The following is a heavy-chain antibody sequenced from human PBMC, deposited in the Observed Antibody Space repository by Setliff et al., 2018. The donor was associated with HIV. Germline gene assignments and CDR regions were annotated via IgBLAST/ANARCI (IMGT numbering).Heavy chain of an antibody. D-gene: IGHD6-13*01. J-gene: IGHJ6*02. CDR1: GGTFSSYG. CDR2: IIPMFGTG. Sequence: GASVKVSCKTSGGTFSSYGISWVRQAPGQGLEWMGGIIPMFGTGFYAQKSQGRVTITTDESRSTAYMELSSLSSEDTAVFYCARVGHSSSYHYYGMDVWGQGTTVTVSS. CDR3: ARVGHSSSYHYYGMDV. V-gene: IGHV1-69*05.